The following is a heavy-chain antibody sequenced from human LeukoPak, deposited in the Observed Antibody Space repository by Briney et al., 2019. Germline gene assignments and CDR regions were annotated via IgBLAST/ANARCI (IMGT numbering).Heavy chain of an antibody. CDR3: ARGLYPDDAFDI. D-gene: IGHD3-16*02. J-gene: IGHJ3*02. CDR2: ISLTGRT. V-gene: IGHV4-4*02. Sequence: SETLSLTCGVSGGSISSTNWWSWVRQPPGQGLEWIGEISLTGRTNYNPSLNGRVTISLDTSKNHFSLKMRSVTAADTAVYYCARGLYPDDAFDIWGQGTMVTVSS. CDR1: GGSISSTNW.